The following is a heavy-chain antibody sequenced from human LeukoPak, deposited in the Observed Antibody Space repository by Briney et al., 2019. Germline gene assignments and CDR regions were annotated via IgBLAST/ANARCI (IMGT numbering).Heavy chain of an antibody. Sequence: GASVRVSCKASGYTFTSYGISWVRQAPGQGLEWMGWISAYYGNTNYAQKLKGRVTMTTDTSTSTAYMELRSLRSDDTAVYYCARDLSSSSWYGRPGAFNDAFDIWGQGTMVTVSS. D-gene: IGHD6-13*01. CDR3: ARDLSSSSWYGRPGAFNDAFDI. J-gene: IGHJ3*02. V-gene: IGHV1-18*01. CDR1: GYTFTSYG. CDR2: ISAYYGNT.